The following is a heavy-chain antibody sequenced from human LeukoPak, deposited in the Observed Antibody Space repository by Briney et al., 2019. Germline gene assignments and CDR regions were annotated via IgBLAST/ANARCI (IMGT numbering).Heavy chain of an antibody. CDR1: GYTFTDYF. D-gene: IGHD3-3*01. J-gene: IGHJ5*02. Sequence: GASVKVSCKASGYTFTDYFLHWVRQAPGQGLEWMGWINPNSGGTNYAQKFQGRVTMTRDTSISTAYMELSRLRSDDTAVYYCARTGGGYDFWSGYYTHTRGLNWFDPWGQGTLVTVSS. CDR3: ARTGGGYDFWSGYYTHTRGLNWFDP. CDR2: INPNSGGT. V-gene: IGHV1-2*02.